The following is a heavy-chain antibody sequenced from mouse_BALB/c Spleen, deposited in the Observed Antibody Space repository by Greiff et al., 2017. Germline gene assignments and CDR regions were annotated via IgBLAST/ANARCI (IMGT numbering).Heavy chain of an antibody. CDR1: GFSLTSYG. CDR2: IWSGGST. J-gene: IGHJ3*01. D-gene: IGHD2-3*01. V-gene: IGHV2-2*02. Sequence: QVQLKESGPGLVQPSQSLSITCTVSGFSLTSYGVHWVRQSPGKGLEWLGVIWSGGSTDYNAAFISRLSISKDNSKSQVFFKMNSLQANDTAIYYCARNIPGYSAWFAYWGQGTLVTVSA. CDR3: ARNIPGYSAWFAY.